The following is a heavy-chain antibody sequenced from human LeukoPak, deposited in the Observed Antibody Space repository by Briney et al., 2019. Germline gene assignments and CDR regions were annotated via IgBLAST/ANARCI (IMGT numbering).Heavy chain of an antibody. Sequence: GGSLRLSCAASGFTFSSYSMNWVRQAPWKGLEWVSSISSSSSYIYYADSVKGRFTISRDNAKNSLYLQMNSLRAEDTAVYYCASTFSHYDFWSGYYKDYYMDVWGKGTTVTVSS. CDR2: ISSSSSYI. D-gene: IGHD3-3*01. CDR3: ASTFSHYDFWSGYYKDYYMDV. V-gene: IGHV3-21*01. CDR1: GFTFSSYS. J-gene: IGHJ6*03.